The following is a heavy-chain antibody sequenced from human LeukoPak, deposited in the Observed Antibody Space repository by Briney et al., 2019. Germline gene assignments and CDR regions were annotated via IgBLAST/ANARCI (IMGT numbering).Heavy chain of an antibody. CDR3: ARAWGAANYYYYMDV. D-gene: IGHD1-26*01. V-gene: IGHV1-2*06. Sequence: ASVKVSCKASGYTFTGYYMHWVRQAPGQGLEWMGRINPNSGGTNYAQKFQGRVTMTRDTSISTAYMELSRLRSDDTAVYYCARAWGAANYYYYMDVWGKGTTVTVSS. J-gene: IGHJ6*03. CDR1: GYTFTGYY. CDR2: INPNSGGT.